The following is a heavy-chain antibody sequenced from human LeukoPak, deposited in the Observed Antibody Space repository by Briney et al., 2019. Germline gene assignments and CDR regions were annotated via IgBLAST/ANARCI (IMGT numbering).Heavy chain of an antibody. CDR1: GGSISSSSYY. D-gene: IGHD3-10*01. Sequence: SETLSLTCTVSGGSISSSSYYWGWIRQPPGKGLEWIGSIYYSGSTYYNPSLKSRVTISVDTSKNQFSLKLSSVTAADTAVYYCARGLSDYYGSGSYLNYYYYYYMDVWGKGTTVTISS. CDR2: IYYSGST. CDR3: ARGLSDYYGSGSYLNYYYYYYMDV. J-gene: IGHJ6*03. V-gene: IGHV4-39*01.